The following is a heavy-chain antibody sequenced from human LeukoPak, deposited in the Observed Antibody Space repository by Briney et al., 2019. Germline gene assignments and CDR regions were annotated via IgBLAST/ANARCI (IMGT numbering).Heavy chain of an antibody. D-gene: IGHD3-22*01. CDR2: INSDGSST. Sequence: GGSLRLSCAASGFIFSSYWMHWVRQAPGKGLVWVSRINSDGSSTSYADSVKGRFTISRDNAKNTLYLQMNSLRAEDTAVYYCASSTYYYDSSGYYHPGSYYYYGMDVWGQGTTVTVSS. V-gene: IGHV3-74*01. J-gene: IGHJ6*02. CDR3: ASSTYYYDSSGYYHPGSYYYYGMDV. CDR1: GFIFSSYW.